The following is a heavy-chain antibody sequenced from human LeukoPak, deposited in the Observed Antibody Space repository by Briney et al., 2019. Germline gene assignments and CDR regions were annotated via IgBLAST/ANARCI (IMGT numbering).Heavy chain of an antibody. D-gene: IGHD5-18*01. Sequence: ASVKVPCKASGYTFTSYDINWVRQATGQGLEWMGWMNPNSGGTNDAQKFQGRVTMTTDTSISTAYMELSRLRSDDTAVYYCARGGWSGYSYGSEPEKYFDYWGQGTLVTVSS. CDR1: GYTFTSYD. J-gene: IGHJ4*02. CDR2: MNPNSGGT. CDR3: ARGGWSGYSYGSEPEKYFDY. V-gene: IGHV1-2*02.